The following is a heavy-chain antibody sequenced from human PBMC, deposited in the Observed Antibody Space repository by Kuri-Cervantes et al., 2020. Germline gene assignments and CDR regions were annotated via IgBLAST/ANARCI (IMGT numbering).Heavy chain of an antibody. CDR1: GYTFTSYD. V-gene: IGHV1-8*01. CDR2: MNPNSGNT. J-gene: IGHJ6*02. CDR3: ARPLYSSSWYDDYYYGMDV. Sequence: ASVKVTCKASGYTFTSYDINWVRQATGQGHEWMGWMNPNSGNTGYAQKVQGRVTMTRNTSISTAYMELSRLRSEDTAVYYCARPLYSSSWYDDYYYGMDVWGQGTTVTVSS. D-gene: IGHD6-13*01.